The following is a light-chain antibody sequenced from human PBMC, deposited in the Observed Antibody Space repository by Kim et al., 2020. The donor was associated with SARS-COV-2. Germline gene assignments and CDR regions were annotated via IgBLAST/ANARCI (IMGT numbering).Light chain of an antibody. J-gene: IGLJ3*02. CDR3: QSYDSSNRV. Sequence: TVTISCTRRGGGITSNNLQWYHQRPGRAPPTVIYEDNQRPSGVPDRFSGSIDSSSNSASLTISGLTTEDEADYYCQSYDSSNRVFGGGTQLTVL. CDR2: EDN. CDR1: GGGITSNN. V-gene: IGLV6-57*03.